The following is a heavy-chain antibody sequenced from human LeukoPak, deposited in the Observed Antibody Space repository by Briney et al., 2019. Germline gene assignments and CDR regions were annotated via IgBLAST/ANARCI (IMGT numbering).Heavy chain of an antibody. V-gene: IGHV3-11*01. CDR3: ARGGVTSMIVVVPPYHYGLDV. CDR2: ITSSAATM. CDR1: GFTFSDYY. Sequence: GGTLRLSCAASGFTFSDYYMSWTRQAPGKGLEWVSFITSSAATMYYADSVKGRFTISRDNGKNSLYLQMNSLRAEDTAVYYCARGGVTSMIVVVPPYHYGLDVWGQGTTVTVSS. J-gene: IGHJ6*02. D-gene: IGHD3-22*01.